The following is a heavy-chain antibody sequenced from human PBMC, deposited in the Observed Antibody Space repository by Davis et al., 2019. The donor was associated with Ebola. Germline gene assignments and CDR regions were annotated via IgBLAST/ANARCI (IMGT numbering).Heavy chain of an antibody. CDR3: ARVYDSSSWYSLDYYYYMDV. J-gene: IGHJ6*03. Sequence: PGESLKISCAASGFPFSSYGMHWVRQAPGKGLEWVAVIWYDGSNKYYADSVKGRFTISRDNSKNTLYLQMNSLRAEDTAVYYCARVYDSSSWYSLDYYYYMDVWGKGTTVTVSS. V-gene: IGHV3-33*08. D-gene: IGHD6-13*01. CDR2: IWYDGSNK. CDR1: GFPFSSYG.